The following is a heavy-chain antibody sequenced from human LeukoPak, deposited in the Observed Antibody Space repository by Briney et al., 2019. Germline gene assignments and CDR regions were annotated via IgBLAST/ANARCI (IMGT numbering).Heavy chain of an antibody. CDR2: ISSSSNTI. J-gene: IGHJ6*03. Sequence: GGSLRLSCAASGFTFNSYSINWVRQAPGKGLEWVSYISSSSNTIYYADSVKGRFTISRDNSKNTLYLQMNSLRAEDTAVYYCAKGRITIFGYYMDVWGKGTTVTVSS. CDR3: AKGRITIFGYYMDV. V-gene: IGHV3-48*01. D-gene: IGHD3-9*01. CDR1: GFTFNSYS.